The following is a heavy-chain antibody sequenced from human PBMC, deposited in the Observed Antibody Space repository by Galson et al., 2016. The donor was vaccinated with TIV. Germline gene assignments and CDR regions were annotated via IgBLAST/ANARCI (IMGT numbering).Heavy chain of an antibody. CDR3: ATDRSTAFATYHSYYGMDV. D-gene: IGHD2-15*01. CDR2: IIPLFRTT. Sequence: SVKVSCKASGGTFSSYVFNWVRLAPGQGLEWMGGIIPLFRTTNYAQKFQGRVTITADKSTNTAYMELNSLKYGDTAVYYCATDRSTAFATYHSYYGMDVWGQGTTVIVSS. CDR1: GGTFSSYV. J-gene: IGHJ6*02. V-gene: IGHV1-69*06.